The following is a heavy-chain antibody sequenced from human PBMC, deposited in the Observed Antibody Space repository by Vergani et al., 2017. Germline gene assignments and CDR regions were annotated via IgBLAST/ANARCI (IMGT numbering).Heavy chain of an antibody. CDR2: INPNSGGT. J-gene: IGHJ4*02. CDR1: GYTFTGYY. CDR3: LVYDSSGYYMNFDY. Sequence: QVQLVQSGAEVKKPGASVKVSCKASGYTFTGYYMHWVRQAPGQGLEWMGWINPNSGGTNYAQKFQGRVTMTRDTSTSTVYMELSSLRSEDTAVYYCLVYDSSGYYMNFDYWGQGTLVTVSS. V-gene: IGHV1-2*02. D-gene: IGHD3-22*01.